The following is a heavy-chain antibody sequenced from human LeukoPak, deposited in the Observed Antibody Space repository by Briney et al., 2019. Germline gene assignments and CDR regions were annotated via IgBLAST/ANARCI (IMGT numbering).Heavy chain of an antibody. J-gene: IGHJ6*03. Sequence: SGTLSLTCAVYGGSFSGYYWSWIRQPPGKGLEWIGRIYTSGSTNYNPSLKSRVTISVDTSKNQFSLKLSSVTAADTAVYYCARGGLRGRHYYYMDVWGKGTTVTVSS. D-gene: IGHD3-16*01. CDR2: IYTSGST. CDR1: GGSFSGYY. CDR3: ARGGLRGRHYYYMDV. V-gene: IGHV4-59*10.